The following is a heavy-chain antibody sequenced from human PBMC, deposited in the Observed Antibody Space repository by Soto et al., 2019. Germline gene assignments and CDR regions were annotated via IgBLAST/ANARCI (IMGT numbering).Heavy chain of an antibody. D-gene: IGHD5-12*01. CDR1: GFTFTSSA. Sequence: SVKVSCKASGFTFTSSAVQWVRQARGQRLEWIGWIVVGSGNTNYAQKFQERVTITRDMSTSTAYMELSSLRSEDTAVYYCVRDSPIGSTFSGYDGIDYWGQASLLTVSS. V-gene: IGHV1-58*01. CDR2: IVVGSGNT. CDR3: VRDSPIGSTFSGYDGIDY. J-gene: IGHJ4*02.